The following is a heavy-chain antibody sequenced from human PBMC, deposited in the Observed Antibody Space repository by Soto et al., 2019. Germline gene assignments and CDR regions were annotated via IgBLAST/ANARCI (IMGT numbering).Heavy chain of an antibody. CDR1: GFTFSRYW. Sequence: PGGSLRLSCAASGFTFSRYWMGWVRQAPGRGLEWVANIKYDGREKYYVDSVKGRFTISRDNSKNSLYLQMNSLRAEDTAVYYCASDYSDSGSYYCLGSFDFWGQGTVVTVSS. V-gene: IGHV3-7*01. CDR3: ASDYSDSGSYYCLGSFDF. D-gene: IGHD3-10*01. J-gene: IGHJ3*01. CDR2: IKYDGREK.